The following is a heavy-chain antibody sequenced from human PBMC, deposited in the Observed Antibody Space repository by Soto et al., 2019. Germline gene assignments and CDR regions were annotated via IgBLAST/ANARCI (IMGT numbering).Heavy chain of an antibody. Sequence: VASVKVSCKASGGTFSSYAISWVRQAPGQGLEWMGGIIPIFGTANYAQKFQGRVTITADESTSTAYMELSSLRSEDTAVYYCARDFFGGNYYYYGMDVWGQGTTVTV. J-gene: IGHJ6*02. CDR1: GGTFSSYA. CDR2: IIPIFGTA. V-gene: IGHV1-69*13. D-gene: IGHD2-15*01. CDR3: ARDFFGGNYYYYGMDV.